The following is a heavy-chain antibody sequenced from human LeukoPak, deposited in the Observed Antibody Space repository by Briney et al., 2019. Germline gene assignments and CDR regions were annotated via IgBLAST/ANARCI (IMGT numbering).Heavy chain of an antibody. J-gene: IGHJ3*02. D-gene: IGHD4-23*01. Sequence: SETLSLTCTVSGGSISSYYWSWIRQPPGKGLEWIGYIYNSGTTNYNPSLKSRVTISVDTSKNQFSLKLSSVTAADTAVYYCARDSNSGDAFDIWGQGTMVTVSS. CDR1: GGSISSYY. CDR3: ARDSNSGDAFDI. CDR2: IYNSGTT. V-gene: IGHV4-4*09.